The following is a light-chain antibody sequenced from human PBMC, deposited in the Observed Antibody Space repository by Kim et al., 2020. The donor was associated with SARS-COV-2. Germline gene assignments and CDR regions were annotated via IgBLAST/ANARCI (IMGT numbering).Light chain of an antibody. Sequence: SEGDRAPFNCRASQDISTYLAWVQLKPVKAPKLLIYAASALQPGVPSRFSGSGSGTDFTLTVTSLQPEDVATYYCQKCDSAPWTFGQGTKVDIK. V-gene: IGKV1-27*01. CDR1: QDISTY. J-gene: IGKJ1*01. CDR3: QKCDSAPWT. CDR2: AAS.